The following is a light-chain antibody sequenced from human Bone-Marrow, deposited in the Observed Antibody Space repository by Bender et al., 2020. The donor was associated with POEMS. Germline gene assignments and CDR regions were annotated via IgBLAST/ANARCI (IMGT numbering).Light chain of an antibody. V-gene: IGLV2-14*03. CDR1: SFDVGAYNF. J-gene: IGLJ2*01. CDR3: SSYSSRNTPV. CDR2: DVS. Sequence: QSALTQPPSASASPGQSVTISCTGTSFDVGAYNFVSWYQQHPGKAPKLMIYDVSDRPSGVSNRFSGSKSGNTASLTISGLQAEDDADYYCSSYSSRNTPVFGGGTKLTVL.